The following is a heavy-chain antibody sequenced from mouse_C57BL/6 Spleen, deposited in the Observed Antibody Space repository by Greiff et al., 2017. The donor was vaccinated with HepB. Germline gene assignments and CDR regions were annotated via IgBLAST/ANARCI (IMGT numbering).Heavy chain of an antibody. D-gene: IGHD2-10*01. CDR2: IDPETGGT. V-gene: IGHV1-15*01. CDR3: TRTYYGNYY. J-gene: IGHJ2*01. Sequence: QVQLKQSGAELVRPGASVTLSCKASGYTFTDYEMHWVKQTPVHGLEWIGAIDPETGGTAYNQKFKGKAILTADKSSSTAYMELRSLPSEDSAVYYCTRTYYGNYYWGQGTTLTVSS. CDR1: GYTFTDYE.